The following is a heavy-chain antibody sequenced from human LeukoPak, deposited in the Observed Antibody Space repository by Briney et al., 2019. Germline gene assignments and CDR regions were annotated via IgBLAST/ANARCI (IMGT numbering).Heavy chain of an antibody. D-gene: IGHD2-8*02. Sequence: GGSLRLSCAASGFTFDDYTMHWVRQAPGKGLEWVSLISWDGGSTYYADSVKGRFTISRDSSKNTLFLQMNRLRPEDAAVYYCAKAPVTTCTGAFCYPFDYWGRGTLVTVSS. CDR2: ISWDGGST. J-gene: IGHJ4*02. CDR3: AKAPVTTCTGAFCYPFDY. V-gene: IGHV3-43*01. CDR1: GFTFDDYT.